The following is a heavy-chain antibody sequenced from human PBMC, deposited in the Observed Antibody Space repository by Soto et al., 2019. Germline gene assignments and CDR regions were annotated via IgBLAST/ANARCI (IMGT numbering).Heavy chain of an antibody. J-gene: IGHJ6*02. CDR1: GFTFNNYG. CDR3: ARQDWNGLAYYYYYYGMDV. D-gene: IGHD1-1*01. V-gene: IGHV3-33*01. CDR2: IWNDGSNS. Sequence: PGGSLRLSCAASGFTFNNYGVHWVRQVPGKGLEWLAVIWNDGSNSSYANSVKGRFTISRDNSKNTLYLQMSSLRAEDTAVYYCARQDWNGLAYYYYYYGMDVSGQGTTVTVSS.